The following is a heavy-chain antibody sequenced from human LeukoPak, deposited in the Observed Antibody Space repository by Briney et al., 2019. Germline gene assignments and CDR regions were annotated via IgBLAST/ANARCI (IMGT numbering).Heavy chain of an antibody. J-gene: IGHJ4*02. V-gene: IGHV1-2*02. CDR3: ARADYGGNSESY. Sequence: ASVKVSCKASGYTFTSYDINWVRQATGQGLEWMGWINPNSGGTNYAQKFQGRVTMTRDTSISTAYMELSRLRSDDTAVYYCARADYGGNSESYWGQGTLVTVSS. CDR2: INPNSGGT. CDR1: GYTFTSYD. D-gene: IGHD4-23*01.